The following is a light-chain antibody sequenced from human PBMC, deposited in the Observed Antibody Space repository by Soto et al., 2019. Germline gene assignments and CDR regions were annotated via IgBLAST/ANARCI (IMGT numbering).Light chain of an antibody. CDR3: QSYDNSLSGWV. J-gene: IGLJ3*02. CDR1: SSNIGAGYD. V-gene: IGLV1-40*01. CDR2: GNT. Sequence: QSVLTQPPSVSGAPGQRVTISCTGSSSNIGAGYDIHWYQQLPGTAPKLLVYGNTHRPSGVPDRFSGSKSGTSASLAITGLQAEDGAHYYCQSYDNSLSGWVFGGGTKLTVL.